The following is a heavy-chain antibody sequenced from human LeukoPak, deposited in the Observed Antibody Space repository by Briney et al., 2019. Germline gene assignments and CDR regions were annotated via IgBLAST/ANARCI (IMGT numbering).Heavy chain of an antibody. J-gene: IGHJ5*02. CDR3: ARDRPDIVVVPAAMLSWFDP. CDR2: ISGYNDNT. D-gene: IGHD2-2*01. Sequence: ASVKVSCKASGYTFTNYAISWVRQAPGQGLEWMGWISGYNDNTNYAQKLQGRVTMTTDTSTSTAYMELRSLRSDDTAVYYCARDRPDIVVVPAAMLSWFDPWGQGTLVTVSS. V-gene: IGHV1-18*01. CDR1: GYTFTNYA.